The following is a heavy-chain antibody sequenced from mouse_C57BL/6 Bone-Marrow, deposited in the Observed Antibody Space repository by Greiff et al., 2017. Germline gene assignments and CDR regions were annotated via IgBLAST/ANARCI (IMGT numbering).Heavy chain of an antibody. CDR1: GYTFTSYW. V-gene: IGHV1-53*01. J-gene: IGHJ4*01. CDR3: ARQTLFITTVVAKGYAMDY. CDR2: INPSNGGT. Sequence: VQLQQPGTELVKPGASVKLSCKASGYTFTSYWMHWVKQRPGQGLEWIGNINPSNGGTNYNEKFKSKATLTVDKSSSTAYMQLSSLTSEDSAVYYCARQTLFITTVVAKGYAMDYWGQGTSVTVSS. D-gene: IGHD1-1*01.